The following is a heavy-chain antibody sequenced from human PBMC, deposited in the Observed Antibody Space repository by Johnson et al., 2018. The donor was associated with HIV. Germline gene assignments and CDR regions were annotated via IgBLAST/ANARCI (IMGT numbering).Heavy chain of an antibody. V-gene: IGHV3-30*19. CDR1: GFTFSNYA. CDR2: ISYDGTNT. J-gene: IGHJ3*02. D-gene: IGHD4-11*01. CDR3: AKETRDSRSAVDI. Sequence: QVQLVESGGGVVQPGRSLRLSCAASGFTFSNYAMHWVRQAPGKGLEWVAVISYDGTNTYYADSVKGRFTISRDNSRNTVFLQMIILRPKDTAMYYCAKETRDSRSAVDIWGQGTLVTVSS.